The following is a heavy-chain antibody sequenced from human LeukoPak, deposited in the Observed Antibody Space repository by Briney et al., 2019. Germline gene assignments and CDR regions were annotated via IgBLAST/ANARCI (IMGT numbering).Heavy chain of an antibody. D-gene: IGHD3-22*01. CDR1: GGTFSSYA. CDR2: IIPIFGTA. V-gene: IGHV1-69*01. J-gene: IGHJ4*02. CDR3: ARAMMIGVYYDSSGYLAY. Sequence: SVKVSCKSSGGTFSSYAISWVRQAPGQGLEWMGGIIPIFGTANYAQKFQGRVTIAADESTSTAYMELSSLRSEDTAVYYCARAMMIGVYYDSSGYLAYWGQGTLVTVSS.